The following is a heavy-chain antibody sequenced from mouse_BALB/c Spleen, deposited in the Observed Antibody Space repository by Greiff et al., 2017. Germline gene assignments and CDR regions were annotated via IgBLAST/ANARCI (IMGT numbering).Heavy chain of an antibody. J-gene: IGHJ2*01. CDR3: AWGGFDY. CDR2: ISSGGSYT. D-gene: IGHD1-1*02. CDR1: GFTFSSYG. V-gene: IGHV5-6*01. Sequence: EVMLVESGGDLVKPGGSLKLSCAASGFTFSSYGMSWVRQTPDKRLEWVATISSGGSYTYYPDSVKGRFTISRDNAKNTLYLQMSSLKSEDTAMYYCAWGGFDYWGQGTTLTDSS.